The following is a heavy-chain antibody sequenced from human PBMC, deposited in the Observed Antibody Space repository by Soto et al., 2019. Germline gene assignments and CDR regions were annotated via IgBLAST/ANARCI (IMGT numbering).Heavy chain of an antibody. J-gene: IGHJ4*02. D-gene: IGHD3-16*01. V-gene: IGHV4-34*01. CDR2: INHSGST. Sequence: QVQLQQWGAGLLKPSETLSLTCAVYGGSFSGYYWSWIRQPPGKGLEWIGEINHSGSTNYNPSLKSRVTISVDTSKNPFSLKLGSVTAADTAVYYCARAAVATYTYWGQGTLVTVSS. CDR1: GGSFSGYY. CDR3: ARAAVATYTY.